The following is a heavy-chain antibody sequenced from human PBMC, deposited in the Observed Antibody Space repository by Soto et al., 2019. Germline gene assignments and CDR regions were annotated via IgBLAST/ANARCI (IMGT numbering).Heavy chain of an antibody. D-gene: IGHD5-18*01. CDR2: ISYDGSNK. V-gene: IGHV3-30-3*01. CDR1: GFTFSSYA. J-gene: IGHJ4*02. Sequence: QVQLVESGGGVVQPGRSLRLSCAASGFTFSSYAMHWVRQAPGKGLEWVAIISYDGSNKYYADSVKGRFTISRDNSKNTQYLQMNSLRAEDTAVYYCAKGGYSYGYSFDQWGQGTLVTVRS. CDR3: AKGGYSYGYSFDQ.